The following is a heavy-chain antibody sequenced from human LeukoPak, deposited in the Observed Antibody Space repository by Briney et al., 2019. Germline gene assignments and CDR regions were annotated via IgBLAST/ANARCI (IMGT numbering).Heavy chain of an antibody. CDR2: INPNSGGT. V-gene: IGHV1-2*02. Sequence: ASVKVSCKASGYTFTGYYMHWVRQAPGQGLEWMGWINPNSGGTNYAQKFQGRVTMTRDTSISTAYMELSRLRSDDTAVYYCARESHYDFWSGYYYYYYGMDVWGQGTTVTVSS. D-gene: IGHD3-3*01. J-gene: IGHJ6*02. CDR1: GYTFTGYY. CDR3: ARESHYDFWSGYYYYYYGMDV.